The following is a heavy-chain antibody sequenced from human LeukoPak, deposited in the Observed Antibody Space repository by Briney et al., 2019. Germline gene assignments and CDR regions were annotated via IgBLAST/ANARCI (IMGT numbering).Heavy chain of an antibody. CDR3: ARVSVPAAMRWFDP. Sequence: GESLKISCKGSGYSFTSYWISWVRQAPGQGLEWMGWISAYNGNTNYAQKLQGRVTMTTDTSTSTAYMELRSLRSDDTAVYYCARVSVPAAMRWFDPWGQGTLVTVSS. CDR2: ISAYNGNT. J-gene: IGHJ5*02. D-gene: IGHD2-2*01. V-gene: IGHV1-18*04. CDR1: GYSFTSYW.